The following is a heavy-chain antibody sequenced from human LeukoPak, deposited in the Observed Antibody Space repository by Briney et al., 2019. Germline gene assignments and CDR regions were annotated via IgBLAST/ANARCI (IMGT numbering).Heavy chain of an antibody. Sequence: ASVKVSCKASGYTFTSYYMHWVRQATGQGLEWMGWMNPNSGNTGYAQKFQGRVTITRNTSISTAYMELSSLRSEDTAVYYCARGLSSWPYYFDYWGQGTLVTVSS. D-gene: IGHD6-13*01. CDR3: ARGLSSWPYYFDY. V-gene: IGHV1-8*01. J-gene: IGHJ4*02. CDR1: GYTFTSYY. CDR2: MNPNSGNT.